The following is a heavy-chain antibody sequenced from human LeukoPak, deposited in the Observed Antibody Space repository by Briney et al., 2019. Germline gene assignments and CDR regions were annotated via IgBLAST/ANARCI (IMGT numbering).Heavy chain of an antibody. Sequence: PSGTLSLTCAVSGGSISSSNWWSWVRQPPGKGLEWVSSISSSSSYIYYADSVKGRFTISRDNAKNSLYLQMNSLRAEDTAVYYCASVFGVVSPFDYWGQGTLVTVSS. CDR1: GGSISSSN. CDR2: ISSSSSYI. D-gene: IGHD3-3*01. J-gene: IGHJ4*02. CDR3: ASVFGVVSPFDY. V-gene: IGHV3-21*01.